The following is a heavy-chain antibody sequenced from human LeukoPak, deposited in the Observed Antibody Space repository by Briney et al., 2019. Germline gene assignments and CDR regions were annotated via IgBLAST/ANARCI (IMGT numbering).Heavy chain of an antibody. D-gene: IGHD6-13*01. J-gene: IGHJ6*02. CDR3: ARDRGPTGIAAAGSTYYYYDMDV. CDR2: IIPIFGTA. Sequence: SVKVSCKASGSTFSSYAISWVRQAPGQGLEWMGGIIPIFGTANYAQKFQGRVTITADESTSTAYMELSSLRSEDTAVYYCARDRGPTGIAAAGSTYYYYDMDVWGQGTTVTVSS. V-gene: IGHV1-69*13. CDR1: GSTFSSYA.